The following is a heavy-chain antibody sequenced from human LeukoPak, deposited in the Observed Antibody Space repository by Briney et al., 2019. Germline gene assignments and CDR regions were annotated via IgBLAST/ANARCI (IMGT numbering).Heavy chain of an antibody. CDR2: IIPILGIV. V-gene: IGHV1-69*04. CDR3: ARDHGASAAAAVRYFDL. Sequence: ASVKVSCKASGGTFSSYTISWVRQAPGQGLEWMGRIIPILGIVNYAQKFQGRVTITADKSTSTAYMELSSLRSEDTAVYYCARDHGASAAAAVRYFDLWGRGTLVTVSS. J-gene: IGHJ2*01. D-gene: IGHD6-13*01. CDR1: GGTFSSYT.